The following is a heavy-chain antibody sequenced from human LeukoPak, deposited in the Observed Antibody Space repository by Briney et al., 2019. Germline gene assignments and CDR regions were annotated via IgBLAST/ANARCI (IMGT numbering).Heavy chain of an antibody. D-gene: IGHD2-15*01. Sequence: PRGSLRLSCAASGFNLSDYYMSWLRQAPGKGLQWVSYISTSGRHTNYADSVKGRFTISRDNAKNSLFLQMNSLRAEDTAVYYCARGYCSGGSCLAFDYWGQGTLVTVSS. CDR1: GFNLSDYY. CDR2: ISTSGRHT. V-gene: IGHV3-11*06. J-gene: IGHJ4*02. CDR3: ARGYCSGGSCLAFDY.